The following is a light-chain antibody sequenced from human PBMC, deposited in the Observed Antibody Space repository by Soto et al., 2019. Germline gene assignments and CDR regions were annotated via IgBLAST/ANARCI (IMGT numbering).Light chain of an antibody. CDR2: AAS. Sequence: AIQMTQSPFSLSASVGDRVTITCRASQDIRDEVGLYQQKPGKAPKLLISAASNLQSGVPSRFSGSGSATDFTLTISSLQPEDFATYYCLPDYVSPRPFGQGTKVASK. CDR1: QDIRDE. CDR3: LPDYVSPRP. V-gene: IGKV1-6*01. J-gene: IGKJ1*01.